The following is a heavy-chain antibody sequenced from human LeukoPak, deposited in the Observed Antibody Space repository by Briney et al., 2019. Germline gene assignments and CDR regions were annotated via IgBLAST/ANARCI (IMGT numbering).Heavy chain of an antibody. CDR1: GFTFSASA. CDR2: IRSKANNYAT. D-gene: IGHD6-6*01. Sequence: GGSLKLSCAASGFTFSASAVHWVRQASGKGLEWIGRIRSKANNYATAYAGSLKGRFTVSRDDSKNTAYLQMNSQKTEDSAVYFCARDSSSEGPLDYWGQGTLVTVSS. CDR3: ARDSSSEGPLDY. V-gene: IGHV3-73*01. J-gene: IGHJ4*02.